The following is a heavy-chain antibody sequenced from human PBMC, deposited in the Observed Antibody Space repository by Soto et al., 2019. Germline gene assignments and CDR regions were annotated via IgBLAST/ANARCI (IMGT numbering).Heavy chain of an antibody. J-gene: IGHJ6*02. V-gene: IGHV2-70*13. D-gene: IGHD1-20*01. Sequence: SGPTLVNPTETLTVTCTFSGFSLTSPGMCVSWIRQSQGKALEWLALIERDDDDKYYSTSLKTRLTISKDTRKNQVVLTMANMDPANTAAYYCARSIRGPRRFNGMDVWGQGTTVTVSS. CDR3: ARSIRGPRRFNGMDV. CDR2: IERDDDDK. CDR1: GFSLTSPGMC.